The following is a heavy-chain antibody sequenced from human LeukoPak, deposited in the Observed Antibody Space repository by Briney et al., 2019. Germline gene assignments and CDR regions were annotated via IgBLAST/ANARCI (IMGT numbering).Heavy chain of an antibody. Sequence: SETLSLTCTVSGGSISSYYWSWIRQPPGKGLEWIGYIYYSGSTNYNPSLKSRVTISVDTSENQFSLKLSSVTAADTAVYYCARDSRDGYNYADWGQGTLVTVSS. CDR2: IYYSGST. CDR3: ARDSRDGYNYAD. CDR1: GGSISSYY. D-gene: IGHD5-24*01. J-gene: IGHJ4*02. V-gene: IGHV4-59*01.